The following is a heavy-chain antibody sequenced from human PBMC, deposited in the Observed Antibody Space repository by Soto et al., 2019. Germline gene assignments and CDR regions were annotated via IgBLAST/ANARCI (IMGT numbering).Heavy chain of an antibody. J-gene: IGHJ3*02. Sequence: SETLSLTCTVSGGSISSGGYYWSWIRQHPGKGLEWIGYIYYSGSTYYNPSLKSRVTISVDTSKNQFSLKLSSVTAADTAVYYCATHRDDFWSGYYELDAFDIWGQGIMVTVSS. CDR2: IYYSGST. CDR1: GGSISSGGYY. V-gene: IGHV4-31*03. D-gene: IGHD3-3*01. CDR3: ATHRDDFWSGYYELDAFDI.